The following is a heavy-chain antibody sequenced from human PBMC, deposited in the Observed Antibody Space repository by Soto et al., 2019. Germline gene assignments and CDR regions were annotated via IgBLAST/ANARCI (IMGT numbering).Heavy chain of an antibody. CDR3: ARDAAVPGESDRFDY. Sequence: QVQLQESGPGLVKPSGTLSLTCAVSGDSVTSNVWWSWVRQPPGKGLEWIGEAYHNGLTDYNPPLKSRVTMSVDTSKNEFSLKLTSLTAADTAIYYCARDAAVPGESDRFDYWGQGTLVTVSS. J-gene: IGHJ4*02. V-gene: IGHV4-4*02. D-gene: IGHD6-19*01. CDR1: GDSVTSNVW. CDR2: AYHNGLT.